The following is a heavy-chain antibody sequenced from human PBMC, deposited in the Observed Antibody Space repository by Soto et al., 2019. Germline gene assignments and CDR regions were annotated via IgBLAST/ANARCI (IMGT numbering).Heavy chain of an antibody. J-gene: IGHJ4*02. Sequence: ASVKVSCKASGYTFTSYGISWVRQAPGQGLEWMGWISAYNGNTNYAQKLQGRVTMTTDTSTSTAYMELRSLRSDDTAVYYCARDAYCGGDCYSDTVLIDYWGQGTLVTVSS. CDR3: ARDAYCGGDCYSDTVLIDY. CDR2: ISAYNGNT. V-gene: IGHV1-18*01. D-gene: IGHD2-21*02. CDR1: GYTFTSYG.